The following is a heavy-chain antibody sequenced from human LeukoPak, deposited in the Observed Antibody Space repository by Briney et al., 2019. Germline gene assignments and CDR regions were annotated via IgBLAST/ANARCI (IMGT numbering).Heavy chain of an antibody. CDR1: GYTFNGYY. D-gene: IGHD4-17*01. J-gene: IGHJ6*03. V-gene: IGHV1-2*04. CDR3: ARDAAVTTPFRVGYYYYYMDV. Sequence: GASVTVSCKASGYTFNGYYMHWVRQAPGQGLEWMGWINPSSGATNYAQKFQGWVTMTRDTSISTAYMELSRLRSDDTAVYYCARDAAVTTPFRVGYYYYYMDVWGKGTTVTISS. CDR2: INPSSGAT.